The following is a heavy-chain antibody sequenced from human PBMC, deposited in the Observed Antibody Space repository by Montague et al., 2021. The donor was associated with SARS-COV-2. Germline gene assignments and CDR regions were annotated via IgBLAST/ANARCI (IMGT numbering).Heavy chain of an antibody. CDR2: IKPDGTDK. J-gene: IGHJ4*02. CDR3: ATDSFSGYFD. V-gene: IGHV3-7*01. D-gene: IGHD3-22*01. Sequence: SLRLSCAASGIIFTNSWMSWVRQAPGKGLEWVANIKPDGTDKYYGDSVKGRFTISRDNAKKSLYLQMNSLTAEDTAVYYCATDSFSGYFDWGQGTLVTVSS. CDR1: GIIFTNSW.